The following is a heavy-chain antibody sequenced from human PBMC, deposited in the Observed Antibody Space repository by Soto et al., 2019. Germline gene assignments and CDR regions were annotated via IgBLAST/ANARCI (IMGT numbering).Heavy chain of an antibody. D-gene: IGHD2-2*01. CDR2: IYYSGST. V-gene: IGHV4-59*01. J-gene: IGHJ6*02. CDR3: ARDSRSYCISTSCNPRLVDYYYGMDV. CDR1: GGSISSYY. Sequence: SETLSLTCTVSGGSISSYYWSWIRQPPGKGLEWIGYIYYSGSTNYNPSLKSRVTISVDTSKNQFSLKLSSVTAADTAVYYCARDSRSYCISTSCNPRLVDYYYGMDVWGQGTTVTAP.